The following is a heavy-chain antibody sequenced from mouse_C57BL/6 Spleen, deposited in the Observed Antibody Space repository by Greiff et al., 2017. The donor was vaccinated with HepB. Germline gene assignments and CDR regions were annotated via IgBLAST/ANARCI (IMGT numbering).Heavy chain of an antibody. V-gene: IGHV1-85*01. Sequence: QVQLQQSGPELVKPGASVKLSCKASGYTFTSYDINWVKRRPGQGLEWIGWIYPRDGSTKYNEKFKGKATLTVDTSSSTAYMELHSLTSEDSAVYFCARDPHYYGSRGLYYFDYWGEGTTLTVSS. CDR1: GYTFTSYD. CDR3: ARDPHYYGSRGLYYFDY. D-gene: IGHD1-1*01. CDR2: IYPRDGST. J-gene: IGHJ2*01.